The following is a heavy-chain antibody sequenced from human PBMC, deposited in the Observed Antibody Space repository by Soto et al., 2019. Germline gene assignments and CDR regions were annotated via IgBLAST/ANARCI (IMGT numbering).Heavy chain of an antibody. CDR1: GFTFSSYA. CDR2: ISGSGGST. V-gene: IGHV3-23*01. CDR3: ARTYSSSLRYFDY. J-gene: IGHJ4*02. D-gene: IGHD6-6*01. Sequence: GGSLRLSCAASGFTFSSYALSWVRQVPGKGLEWVSSISGSGGSTYYADSVKGRFTISRDSSKNTLYLQMSSLRAEDTAVYYCARTYSSSLRYFDYWGQGTLDTVSS.